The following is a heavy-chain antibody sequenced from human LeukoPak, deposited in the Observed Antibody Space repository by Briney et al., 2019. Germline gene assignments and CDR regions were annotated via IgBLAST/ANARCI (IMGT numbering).Heavy chain of an antibody. J-gene: IGHJ6*02. CDR3: ARPPPTPGYSYGLQDYYGMDL. Sequence: PGGSLRLACAASGFTFSSYGIQWVRQAPGKGLGWVAVIWYDGSNKYYADSVKGRFTTSRDNSKNTLHLQMHSLTAEATAVHYCARPPPTPGYSYGLQDYYGMDLWGQGTTVTVPS. V-gene: IGHV3-33*01. CDR2: IWYDGSNK. CDR1: GFTFSSYG. D-gene: IGHD5-18*01.